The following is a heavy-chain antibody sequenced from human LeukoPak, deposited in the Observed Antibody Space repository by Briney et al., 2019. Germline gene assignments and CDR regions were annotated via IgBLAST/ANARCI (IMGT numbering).Heavy chain of an antibody. Sequence: GESLKISCKGSGYSFSTYWIAWVRQMPGKGLEWMGTIYPGDSDTRYSPSFQGHVTISADKSISTAYLQWSSLKASDSAMYYCARNEATITSYYYGMDVWGQGTTVTVSS. D-gene: IGHD5-24*01. J-gene: IGHJ6*02. CDR3: ARNEATITSYYYGMDV. CDR2: IYPGDSDT. V-gene: IGHV5-51*01. CDR1: GYSFSTYW.